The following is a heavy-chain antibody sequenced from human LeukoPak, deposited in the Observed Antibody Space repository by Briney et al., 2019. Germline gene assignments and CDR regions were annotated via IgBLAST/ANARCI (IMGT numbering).Heavy chain of an antibody. V-gene: IGHV1-18*01. CDR2: ITVYNGHT. CDR1: GYILSNNG. J-gene: IGHJ5*02. CDR3: ARGHRTLPPGVRARKQQEAYNYFDP. D-gene: IGHD3-10*01. Sequence: ASVKVSCKDSGYILSNNGITWVRQAPGQGLEWMGWITVYNGHTNYAQKFQDRVTMTTDTSANTAYMELRSLRSDDTAVYYCARGHRTLPPGVRARKQQEAYNYFDPWGQGTLVTVSS.